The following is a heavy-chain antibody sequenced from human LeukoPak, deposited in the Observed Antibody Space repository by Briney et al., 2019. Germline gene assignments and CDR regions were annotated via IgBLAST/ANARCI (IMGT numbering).Heavy chain of an antibody. J-gene: IGHJ3*02. CDR3: ARDWGFSDAFDI. CDR1: GFTFSSYE. V-gene: IGHV3-48*03. D-gene: IGHD3-16*01. Sequence: PGGSLRLSCAASGFTFSSYEMNWVRQAPGKGLEWVSYISSSGSIIYYADSVKGRFTISRDNAKNSVYLQMNSLRAEDTAVYYCARDWGFSDAFDIWGQGTMVTVSS. CDR2: ISSSGSII.